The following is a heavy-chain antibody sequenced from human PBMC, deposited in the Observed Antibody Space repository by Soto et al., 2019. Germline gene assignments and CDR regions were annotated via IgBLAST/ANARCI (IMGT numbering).Heavy chain of an antibody. V-gene: IGHV3-30*18. CDR2: ISYDGSNK. J-gene: IGHJ4*02. CDR3: AKDTYYYGSGSYYPFDY. CDR1: GFTFSSYG. D-gene: IGHD3-10*01. Sequence: PGGSLRLSCAASGFTFSSYGMHWVRQAPGKGLEWVAAISYDGSNKYYADSVKGRFTISRDNSKNTLYLQMNSLRAEDTAVYYCAKDTYYYGSGSYYPFDYWGQGTLVTVSS.